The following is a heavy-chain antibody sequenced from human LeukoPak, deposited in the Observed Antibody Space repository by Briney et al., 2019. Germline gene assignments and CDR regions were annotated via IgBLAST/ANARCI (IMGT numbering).Heavy chain of an antibody. J-gene: IGHJ3*02. CDR2: ISAYNGNT. CDR1: GYTFTSYG. D-gene: IGHD6-19*01. V-gene: IGHV1-18*01. Sequence: VASVKVSCKASGYTFTSYGISWVRQAPGQGLEWMGLISAYNGNTNYAQKLQGRVTMTTDTSTSTAYMELRSLRSDDTAVYYCARDPGYSSGARPAFDIWGQGTMVTVSS. CDR3: ARDPGYSSGARPAFDI.